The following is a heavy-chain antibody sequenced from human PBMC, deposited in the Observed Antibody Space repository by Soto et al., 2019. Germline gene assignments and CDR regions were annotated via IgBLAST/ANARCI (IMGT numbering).Heavy chain of an antibody. V-gene: IGHV4-34*01. CDR3: ARLYGLDAFDI. J-gene: IGHJ3*02. Sequence: SETLSLTCAVYGGSFSGYSWAWIRQPPGTGLEWTGEINHSGSTNYNPSLKSRVTISVDTSKNQFSLKLSSVTAADTAVYYCARLYGLDAFDIWGQGTMVTVSS. D-gene: IGHD3-16*02. CDR2: INHSGST. CDR1: GGSFSGYS.